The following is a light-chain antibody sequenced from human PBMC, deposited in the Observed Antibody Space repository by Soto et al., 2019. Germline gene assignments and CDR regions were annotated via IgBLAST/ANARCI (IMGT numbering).Light chain of an antibody. CDR2: GNI. CDR1: SSNIGSNP. V-gene: IGLV1-44*01. CDR3: ATLDDGLNGPLYV. Sequence: QSVLTQPPSASGTPGQRVTISCSGGSSNIGSNPVNWYQQLPGTAPKLLIYGNIVRPSGVPDRFSGSKSGASASLAISGLQSEDEAEYYWATLDDGLNGPLYVFGPGTKLTVL. J-gene: IGLJ1*01.